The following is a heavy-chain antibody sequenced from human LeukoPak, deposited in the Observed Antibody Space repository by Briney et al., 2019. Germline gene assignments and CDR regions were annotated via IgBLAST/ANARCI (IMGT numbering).Heavy chain of an antibody. J-gene: IGHJ4*02. D-gene: IGHD5-12*01. V-gene: IGHV4-38-2*01. CDR3: ARHGYDSLFY. CDR1: GYSISSGYY. CDR2: IYHSGST. Sequence: SETLSLTCAVSGYSISSGYYWGWIRQPPGKGLEWIGSIYHSGSTYYNPSLKSRVTISVDTSKNQFSLKLSSVTAADTAVYHCARHGYDSLFYWGQGTLVTVSS.